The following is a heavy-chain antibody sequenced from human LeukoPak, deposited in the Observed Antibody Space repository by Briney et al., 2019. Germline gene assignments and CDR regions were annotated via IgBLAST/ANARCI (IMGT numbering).Heavy chain of an antibody. CDR1: GGSISSYY. CDR3: ALRRPFGAFDI. V-gene: IGHV4-59*08. CDR2: IYYSGST. D-gene: IGHD3-16*01. Sequence: SETLSLTCTVSGGSISSYYWSWIRQPPGKGLEWIGYIYYSGSTNYNPSLKRRVTISIDTSKNQFSLKLSYVTAADTAVYYCALRRPFGAFDIWGQGTMVTVSS. J-gene: IGHJ3*02.